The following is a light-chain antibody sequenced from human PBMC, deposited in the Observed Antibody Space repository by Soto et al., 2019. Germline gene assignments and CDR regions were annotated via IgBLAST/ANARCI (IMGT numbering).Light chain of an antibody. V-gene: IGLV2-8*01. CDR3: SSYAGKGI. CDR2: EVN. J-gene: IGLJ2*01. CDR1: SSDVGGYNY. Sequence: QSALTQPPSASGSPGQSVTISCTGTSSDVGGYNYVSWYQHHPGKAPKLIIYEVNKRPSGVPDRFSGSQSGNTASLTVSGLQAEDEADYYCSSYAGKGIFGGGTKL.